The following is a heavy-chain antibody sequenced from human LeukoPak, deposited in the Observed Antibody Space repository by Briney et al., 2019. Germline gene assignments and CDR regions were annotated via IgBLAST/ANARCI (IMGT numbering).Heavy chain of an antibody. D-gene: IGHD4-23*01. CDR2: LYYMRGA. CDR1: GGSISGYY. CDR3: ARDPRRGGDYGGNLSRALYY. V-gene: IGHV4-59*01. Sequence: PSETLSLTCTVSGGSISGYYWSWSRQPPGKGVEWIGNLYYMRGAWYKSSLKSRVTTSVDTSRNEFSLKLSSVTAADTAVYYCARDPRRGGDYGGNLSRALYYWGQGTLVTVSS. J-gene: IGHJ4*02.